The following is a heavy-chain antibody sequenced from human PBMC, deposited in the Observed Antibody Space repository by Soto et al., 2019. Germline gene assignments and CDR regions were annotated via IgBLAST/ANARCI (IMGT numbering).Heavy chain of an antibody. CDR2: ISAYNGNT. J-gene: IGHJ4*02. D-gene: IGHD3-3*01. CDR3: ARDPATFGVVPYFDY. V-gene: IGHV1-18*01. Sequence: AASVKVSCKXSGYTFTSYGISWVRQAPGQGLEWMGWISAYNGNTNYAQKLQGRVTMTTDTSTSTAYMELRSLRSDDTAVYYCARDPATFGVVPYFDYWGQGTLVTVSS. CDR1: GYTFTSYG.